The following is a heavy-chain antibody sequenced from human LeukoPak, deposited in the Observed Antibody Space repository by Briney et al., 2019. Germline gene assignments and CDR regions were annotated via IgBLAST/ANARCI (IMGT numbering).Heavy chain of an antibody. CDR2: XXXXXSYI. Sequence: PGGSLRLSCAASGFTFSSYSMNWVRQAPGKGLEWVXSXXXXXSYIYXADSVKGRFTISRDNAKNSLYLQMNSLRAEDTAVYYXXXXXXGYDTKXXXXXXGXXVWGQGTTVTVSS. CDR3: XXXXXGYDTKXXXXXXGXXV. D-gene: IGHD5-12*01. J-gene: IGHJ6*02. CDR1: GFTFSSYS. V-gene: IGHV3-21*01.